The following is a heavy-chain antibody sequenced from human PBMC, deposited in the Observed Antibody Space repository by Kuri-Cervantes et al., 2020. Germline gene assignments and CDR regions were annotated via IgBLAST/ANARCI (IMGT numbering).Heavy chain of an antibody. J-gene: IGHJ6*03. D-gene: IGHD3-16*02. V-gene: IGHV4-59*01. CDR1: GGSISSYY. CDR3: NTGTNWGSYRYPAEYYYYYYMDV. Sequence: SETLSLTCTVSGGSISSYYWSWIRQPPGKGLEWIGYIYYSGSTNYNPSLKSRVTISVDTSKNQFSLKLSSVTAADTAVYYCNTGTNWGSYRYPAEYYYYYYMDVWGKGTTVTVSS. CDR2: IYYSGST.